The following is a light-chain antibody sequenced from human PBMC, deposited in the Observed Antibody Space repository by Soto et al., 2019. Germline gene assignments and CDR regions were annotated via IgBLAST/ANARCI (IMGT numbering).Light chain of an antibody. V-gene: IGKV3-20*01. Sequence: DIVLTQSPGTLSLSPGESATLSCRARRSLARNYLAWYQQKPGQAPRLLFYGASTRATGVPDRFSGSGSGTDFVLTISRLEPEDFAIYYCQQYGSSIMYTFGQGTKLEI. CDR2: GAS. CDR1: RSLARNY. J-gene: IGKJ2*01. CDR3: QQYGSSIMYT.